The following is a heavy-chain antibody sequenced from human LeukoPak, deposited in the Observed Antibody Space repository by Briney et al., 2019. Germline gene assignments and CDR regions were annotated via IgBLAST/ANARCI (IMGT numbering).Heavy chain of an antibody. CDR3: ARDLSGIAGYTYGRGIDY. Sequence: GGSLRLSCAASGFTFSSYWMSWVRQAPGKGLEWVANIKQDGSEKYYVNAVKGRFTISRDNAKTSLYLQMNSLRAEDTAVYYCARDLSGIAGYTYGRGIDYWGQGTLVTVSS. CDR1: GFTFSSYW. CDR2: IKQDGSEK. J-gene: IGHJ4*02. D-gene: IGHD5-18*01. V-gene: IGHV3-7*01.